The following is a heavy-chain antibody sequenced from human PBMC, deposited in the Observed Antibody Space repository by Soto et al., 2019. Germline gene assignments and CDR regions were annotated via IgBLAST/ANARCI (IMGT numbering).Heavy chain of an antibody. CDR1: GGSISSSSYY. V-gene: IGHV4-39*01. J-gene: IGHJ3*02. CDR3: ASRGLATNAFDI. CDR2: IYYSGST. D-gene: IGHD5-12*01. Sequence: SETLSLTCTVSGGSISSSSYYWGWIRQPPGKGLEWIGSIYYSGSTYYNPSLKSRVTISVDTSKNQFSLKLSSVTAADTAVYYCASRGLATNAFDIWGQGTMVTVS.